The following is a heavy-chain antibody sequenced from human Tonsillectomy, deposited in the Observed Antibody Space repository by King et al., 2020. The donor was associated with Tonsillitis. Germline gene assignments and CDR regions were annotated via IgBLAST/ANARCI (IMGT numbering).Heavy chain of an antibody. CDR3: ARDNVDRYGDYFDY. CDR1: GFSFNDYY. V-gene: IGHV3-11*05. Sequence: VQLVESGGGLVKPGGSLRLSCAASGFSFNDYYMTWIRQAPGKGLEWVSHIGSSATYTKYSDSVRGRFTISRDNSKNSVYLQMNSRRAEDTAVYYCARDNVDRYGDYFDYWGQGTLVTVSS. D-gene: IGHD4-17*01. J-gene: IGHJ4*02. CDR2: IGSSATYT.